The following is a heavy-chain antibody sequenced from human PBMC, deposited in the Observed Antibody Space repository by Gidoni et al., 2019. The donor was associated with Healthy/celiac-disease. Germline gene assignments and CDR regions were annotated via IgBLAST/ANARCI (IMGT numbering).Heavy chain of an antibody. D-gene: IGHD4-17*01. Sequence: QVQLVQSGAEVKKPGASVKVSCKASGYTFTDYYMHWVRQAPGQGLEWMGWINPTSGVTNYPQKFQGRVTMTRDTSISTAYMELSRLRSDDTAVYYCARDLDRAIIRQKYYYGMDVWGQGTTVTVSS. CDR2: INPTSGVT. CDR1: GYTFTDYY. J-gene: IGHJ6*02. CDR3: ARDLDRAIIRQKYYYGMDV. V-gene: IGHV1-2*02.